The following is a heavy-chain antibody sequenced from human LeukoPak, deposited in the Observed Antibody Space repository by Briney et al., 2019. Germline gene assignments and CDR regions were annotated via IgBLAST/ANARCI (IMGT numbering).Heavy chain of an antibody. CDR3: VREGITKAFDL. J-gene: IGHJ4*02. CDR1: GFTFTDYY. CDR2: INPHSGVT. D-gene: IGHD1-14*01. Sequence: ASVKVSCKASGFTFTDYYMHWVRLAPGQGLEWMGYINPHSGVTSFPQKFRGRVTLTTDTSISADYMELSSLISDDTAMYYCVREGITKAFDLWGQGALVTVSS. V-gene: IGHV1-2*02.